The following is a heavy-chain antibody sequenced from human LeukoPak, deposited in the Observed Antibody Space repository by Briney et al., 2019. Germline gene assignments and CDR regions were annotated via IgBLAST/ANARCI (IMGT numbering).Heavy chain of an antibody. D-gene: IGHD3-3*01. J-gene: IGHJ5*02. CDR1: GVSINTSTYY. V-gene: IGHV4-39*01. CDR2: IYYGGIT. Sequence: PSETLSLTCTVSGVSINTSTYYWGWIRQPPGKGLEWIGSIYYGGITYCNPSLGSRVTISVDTSKNQFSLKLSSVTAADTAVYYCARQPIRFLEWLWWFDPWGQGTLVTVSS. CDR3: ARQPIRFLEWLWWFDP.